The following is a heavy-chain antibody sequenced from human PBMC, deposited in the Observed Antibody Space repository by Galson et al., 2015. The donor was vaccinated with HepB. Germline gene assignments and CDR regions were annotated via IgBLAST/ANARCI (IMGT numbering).Heavy chain of an antibody. CDR3: AREDPAYYYDSSGYYSRRFPIDAFDT. CDR2: ISAYNGNT. D-gene: IGHD3-22*01. CDR1: GYTFTSYG. Sequence: SVKVSCKASGYTFTSYGISWVRQAPGQGLEWMGWISAYNGNTNYAQKLQGRVTMTTDTSTSTAYMELRSLRSDDTAVYYCAREDPAYYYDSSGYYSRRFPIDAFDTWCQGTMVTVSS. V-gene: IGHV1-18*04. J-gene: IGHJ3*02.